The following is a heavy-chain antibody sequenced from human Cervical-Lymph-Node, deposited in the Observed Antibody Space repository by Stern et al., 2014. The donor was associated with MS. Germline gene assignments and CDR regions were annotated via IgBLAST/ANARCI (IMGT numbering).Heavy chain of an antibody. CDR3: ATPRWDLFTWNWFDP. V-gene: IGHV4-61*02. CDR2: LHDTGST. CDR1: GGSISSSGYY. Sequence: VQLVESGPGLVKPSQTLSLTCTVSGGSISSSGYYWSWIRQPADKGLEWIGRLHDTGSTYYNPSLKSRVTLSMDTAQNPFSLDLPSAAAADTAVYYCATPRWDLFTWNWFDPWGQGTLVTVSS. J-gene: IGHJ5*02. D-gene: IGHD1-26*01.